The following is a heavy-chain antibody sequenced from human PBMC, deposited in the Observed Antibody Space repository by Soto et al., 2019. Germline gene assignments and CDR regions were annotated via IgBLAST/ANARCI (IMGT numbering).Heavy chain of an antibody. CDR3: ARDRVCTSATCGEFDYYYYYGMDV. V-gene: IGHV3-30*04. J-gene: IGHJ6*02. Sequence: PAESLTLSCAASGFTFSNSAMPWVRQHPGKGQAWGSIISYDGNNKYNADSVKGRFTISRDNSKNTLYLQMNSLRAEDTAVYYCARDRVCTSATCGEFDYYYYYGMDVWGQGTTVTVSS. CDR2: ISYDGNNK. CDR1: GFTFSNSA. D-gene: IGHD2-2*01.